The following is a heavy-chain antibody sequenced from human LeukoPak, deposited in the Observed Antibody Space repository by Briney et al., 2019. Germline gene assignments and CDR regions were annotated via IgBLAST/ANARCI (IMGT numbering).Heavy chain of an antibody. J-gene: IGHJ4*01. V-gene: IGHV4-34*01. D-gene: IGHD3-22*01. CDR2: INHSGST. CDR3: ERGSHTDYYDSSGYYYGY. Sequence: SETLSLTCAVYGGSFSGYYWSWIRQPPGKGLEWIGQINHSGSTNYNPSLKSRVTISVDTFKNQFSLKLSSVTAADTAVYYCERGSHTDYYDSSGYYYGYWGHGTLDTVSS. CDR1: GGSFSGYY.